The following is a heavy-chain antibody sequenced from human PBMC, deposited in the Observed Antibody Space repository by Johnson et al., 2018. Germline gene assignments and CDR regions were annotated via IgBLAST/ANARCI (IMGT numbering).Heavy chain of an antibody. J-gene: IGHJ6*02. Sequence: QVQLVQSGGGVVQPGRSLRLSCAASGFTFSNYGMHWVRQAPGQGLEWVAVISYDGSNKYYADSVKGRFTISRDNSNHTLYLQMNSLSPEDSAVYYCAKCIGYCRGSSCYSHYYGMDVWGQGTTVTVSS. CDR1: GFTFSNYG. D-gene: IGHD2-15*01. CDR2: ISYDGSNK. V-gene: IGHV3-30*18. CDR3: AKCIGYCRGSSCYSHYYGMDV.